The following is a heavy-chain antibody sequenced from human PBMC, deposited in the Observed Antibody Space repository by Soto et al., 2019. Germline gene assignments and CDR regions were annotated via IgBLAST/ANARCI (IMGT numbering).Heavy chain of an antibody. CDR1: GDSVSIKSAA. J-gene: IGHJ5*02. CDR2: TYYRSKWYN. Sequence: QTLSLTCAISGDSVSIKSAAWNCIRQSPSRGLEWLGRTYYRSKWYNEYAVSLRSRITINPDTSKNQFSLQLNSVTPEDTAVYYCARTPASGTLDPWGQGTLVTVSS. V-gene: IGHV6-1*01. CDR3: ARTPASGTLDP. D-gene: IGHD6-13*01.